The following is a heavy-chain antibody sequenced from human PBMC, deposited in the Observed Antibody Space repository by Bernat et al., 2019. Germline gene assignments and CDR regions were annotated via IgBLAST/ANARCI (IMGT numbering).Heavy chain of an antibody. Sequence: QVQLVESGGGVVQPGGSLRLSCAASGFTFSTYGMHWVRQAPGKGLEWVAFIRFDGSNQYYADSVKGRFTVSRDNSKNTLFLQMNRVRPGDTAMYYCARELNGGLDYWGQGTLVSVSS. CDR3: ARELNGGLDY. V-gene: IGHV3-30*02. D-gene: IGHD1-1*01. J-gene: IGHJ4*02. CDR2: IRFDGSNQ. CDR1: GFTFSTYG.